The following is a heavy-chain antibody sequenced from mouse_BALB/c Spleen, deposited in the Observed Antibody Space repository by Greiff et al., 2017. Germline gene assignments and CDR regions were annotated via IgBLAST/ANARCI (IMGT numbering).Heavy chain of an antibody. CDR1: GFTFSSYT. Sequence: EVKLMESGGGLVKPGGSLKLSCAASGFTFSSYTMSWVRQTPEKRLEWVATISSGGSYTYYPDSVKGRFTISRDNAKNTLYLQMSSLKSEDTAMYYCTREDYYGNYCYFDYWGQGTTLTVSS. D-gene: IGHD2-1*01. CDR3: TREDYYGNYCYFDY. CDR2: ISSGGSYT. V-gene: IGHV5-6-4*01. J-gene: IGHJ2*01.